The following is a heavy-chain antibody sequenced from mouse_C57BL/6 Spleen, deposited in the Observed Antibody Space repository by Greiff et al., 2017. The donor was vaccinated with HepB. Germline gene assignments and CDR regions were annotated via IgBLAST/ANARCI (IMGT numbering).Heavy chain of an antibody. Sequence: EVQRVESGGGLVKPGGSLKLSCAASGFTFSSYAMSWVRQTPEKRLEWVATISDGGSYTYYPDNVKGRFTISRDNAKNKLYLQMSHLKSEDTAMYYCARDMAGSSYWYFDVWGTGTTVTVSS. CDR3: ARDMAGSSYWYFDV. CDR1: GFTFSSYA. V-gene: IGHV5-4*01. CDR2: ISDGGSYT. J-gene: IGHJ1*03. D-gene: IGHD1-1*01.